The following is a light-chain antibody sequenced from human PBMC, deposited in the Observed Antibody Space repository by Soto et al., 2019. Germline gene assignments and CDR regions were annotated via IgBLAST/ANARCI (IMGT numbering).Light chain of an antibody. V-gene: IGLV2-14*01. CDR1: SSDVGGYNY. CDR3: SSYTSSIHYV. J-gene: IGLJ1*01. CDR2: DVS. Sequence: QSALTQPASVSGSPGQSITISCTGTSSDVGGYNYVSWYQQHPGKVPKLMIYDVSNRPSGVSNRFSGSKSGNTASLTISGLQAEDEADYYCSSYTSSIHYVFGTGTKVTVL.